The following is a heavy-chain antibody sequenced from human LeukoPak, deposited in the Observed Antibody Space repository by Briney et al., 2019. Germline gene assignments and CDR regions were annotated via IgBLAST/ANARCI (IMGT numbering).Heavy chain of an antibody. J-gene: IGHJ6*02. CDR2: IYTSGST. V-gene: IGHV4-4*07. CDR3: ARGVVVPAAIYYYYYGMDV. Sequence: SETLSLTCTVSGGSISSYYWSWIRQPAGKGLEWIGRIYTSGSTNYNPSLKSRVTMSVDTSKNQFSLELSSVTAADTAVYYCARGVVVPAAIYYYYYGMDVWGQGTTVTVSS. CDR1: GGSISSYY. D-gene: IGHD2-2*01.